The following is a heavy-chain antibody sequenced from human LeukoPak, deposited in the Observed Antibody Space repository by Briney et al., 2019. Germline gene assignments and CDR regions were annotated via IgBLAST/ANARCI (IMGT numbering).Heavy chain of an antibody. J-gene: IGHJ4*02. CDR3: TTVGSYCGGDCYDF. CDR2: ISSSSSTI. Sequence: GGSLRLSCAASGFTFSSYSMNWVRQAPGKGLEWVSYISSSSSTIYYADSVKGRFTISRDNAKNSLYLQMNSLKTEDTAVYYCTTVGSYCGGDCYDFWGQGTLVTVSS. CDR1: GFTFSSYS. V-gene: IGHV3-48*04. D-gene: IGHD2-21*01.